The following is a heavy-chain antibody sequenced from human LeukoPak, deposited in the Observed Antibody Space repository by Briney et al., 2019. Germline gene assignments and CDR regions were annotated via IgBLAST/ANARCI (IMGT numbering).Heavy chain of an antibody. CDR3: ARELVVKQDLAY. CDR2: ISSTGSNT. D-gene: IGHD2-15*01. CDR1: GFTFSSSS. J-gene: IGHJ4*02. Sequence: GGSLRLSCAASGFTFSSSSMNWVRQAPGKGLEWVSSISSTGSNTYYADSVRGRFTISRDNARNSLYLQMNSLRAEDTAVYYCARELVVKQDLAYWGQGTLVTVSS. V-gene: IGHV3-21*01.